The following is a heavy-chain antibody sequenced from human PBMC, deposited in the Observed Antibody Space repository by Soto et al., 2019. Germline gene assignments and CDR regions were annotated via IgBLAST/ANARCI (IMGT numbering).Heavy chain of an antibody. Sequence: ASVKVSCKASGYTFTSYGISWVRQAPGQGLEWMGWISAYNGNTNYAQKLQGRVTMTTDTSTSTAYMELSSLRSEDTAVYYCARNPPARGYYYYGMDVWGQGTTVTVSS. CDR1: GYTFTSYG. J-gene: IGHJ6*02. V-gene: IGHV1-18*01. D-gene: IGHD2-2*01. CDR2: ISAYNGNT. CDR3: ARNPPARGYYYYGMDV.